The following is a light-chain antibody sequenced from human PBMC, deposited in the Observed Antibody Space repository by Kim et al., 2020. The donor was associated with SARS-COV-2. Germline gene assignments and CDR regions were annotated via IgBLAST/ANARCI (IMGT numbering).Light chain of an antibody. J-gene: IGLJ2*01. Sequence: SYELTQPPSVSVSPGQTASITCSGERLGNKYVCWYQKKPGQSPVVVMYQDERRPSGIPERFSGSNSGNTATLTIRGTPAMDEADYYCQVWESTTTVFGGG. CDR3: QVWESTTTV. CDR1: RLGNKY. CDR2: QDE. V-gene: IGLV3-1*01.